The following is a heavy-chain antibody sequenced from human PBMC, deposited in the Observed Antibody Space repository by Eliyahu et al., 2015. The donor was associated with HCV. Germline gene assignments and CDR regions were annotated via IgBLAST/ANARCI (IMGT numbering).Heavy chain of an antibody. J-gene: IGHJ5*02. Sequence: EVQLVESGGGLVQPGGSLRLSCAASGFTFSNYWMHWVRQAPGKGLVWVSCINSDGRSTSYADSLKGRFTISRDNAKSTLYLQITSLRAEDTAVYYCASDLRGAKRSFDPWGQGTLVTVSS. CDR3: ASDLRGAKRSFDP. CDR2: INSDGRST. V-gene: IGHV3-74*01. CDR1: GFTFSNYW. D-gene: IGHD1-1*01.